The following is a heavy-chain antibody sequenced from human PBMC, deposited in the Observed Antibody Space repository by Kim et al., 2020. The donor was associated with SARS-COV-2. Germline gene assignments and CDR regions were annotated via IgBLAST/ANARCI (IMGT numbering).Heavy chain of an antibody. V-gene: IGHV5-51*01. J-gene: IGHJ3*02. CDR3: ARQVGASTGDACDI. Sequence: GDSLKISCKGSGYSFSSYWICWVRQMPGKVLEWMGIIYPGDSDTSYSPSFQGQVTISADKSIITAYLQWSSLKASDTAMYYCARQVGASTGDACDIWGQGTMGTVSS. D-gene: IGHD1-26*01. CDR1: GYSFSSYW. CDR2: IYPGDSDT.